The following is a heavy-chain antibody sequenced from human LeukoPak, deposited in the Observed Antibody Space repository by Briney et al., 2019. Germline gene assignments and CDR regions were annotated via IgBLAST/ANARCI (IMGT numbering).Heavy chain of an antibody. Sequence: SETLSLTCAVYGGSFSGYYWSWIRQPPGKGLEWIWEINHSGSTDYNPSLKSRVTISIDTSKNQFSLKLSSVTAADTAVYYCARVIKVVAATYYFDYWGQGTLVTVSS. CDR3: ARVIKVVAATYYFDY. CDR1: GGSFSGYY. CDR2: INHSGST. V-gene: IGHV4-34*01. J-gene: IGHJ4*02. D-gene: IGHD2-15*01.